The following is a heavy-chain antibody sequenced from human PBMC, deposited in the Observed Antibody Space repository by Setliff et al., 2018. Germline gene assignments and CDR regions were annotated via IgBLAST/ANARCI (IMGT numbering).Heavy chain of an antibody. J-gene: IGHJ4*02. CDR2: IHAGSSNT. V-gene: IGHV1-3*01. CDR3: ARMSTSGPHYDY. Sequence: ASVKVSCKASGYSFSSSAFHWVRQAPGQTLEWMGWIHAGSSNTLYSQRFQDRITISRDTSATTVHMELSSLRSDDTAVYYCARMSTSGPHYDYWGQGTLVTVS. D-gene: IGHD2-8*02. CDR1: GYSFSSSA.